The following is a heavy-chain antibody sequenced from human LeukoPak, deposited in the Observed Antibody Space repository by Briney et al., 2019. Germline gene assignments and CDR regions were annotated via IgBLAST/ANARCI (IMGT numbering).Heavy chain of an antibody. CDR3: ARSPGIAAVGPRFDP. D-gene: IGHD6-13*01. CDR2: INHSGST. Sequence: SETLSLTCAVYGGSFSGYYWSWIRQPPGKGLEWIGEINHSGSTNYNPSLKSRVTISVDTSKNQFSLQLSSVTAADTAVYYCARSPGIAAVGPRFDPWGQGTLVTVSS. CDR1: GGSFSGYY. V-gene: IGHV4-34*01. J-gene: IGHJ5*02.